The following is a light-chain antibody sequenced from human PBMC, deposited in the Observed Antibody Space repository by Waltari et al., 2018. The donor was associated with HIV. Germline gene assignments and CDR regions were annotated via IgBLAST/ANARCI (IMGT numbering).Light chain of an antibody. CDR2: EVY. Sequence: QSALTQPPSASGSPGQSVTISCNGTSSDVGGNNYVSWYQQYPGKAPRLMIYEVYKRPSGVPHRFAGSKSGNTASLTVSGRQAEDEANYYCSSYAGINTYVLFGGGTKLTVL. J-gene: IGLJ2*01. CDR1: SSDVGGNNY. V-gene: IGLV2-8*01. CDR3: SSYAGINTYVL.